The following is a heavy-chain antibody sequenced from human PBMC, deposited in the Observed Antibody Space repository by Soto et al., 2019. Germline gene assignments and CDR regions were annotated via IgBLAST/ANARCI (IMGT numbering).Heavy chain of an antibody. J-gene: IGHJ4*02. CDR2: IYYSGST. V-gene: IGHV4-31*03. CDR1: GGSISSGGYY. D-gene: IGHD3-22*01. CDR3: ARVNAYYDSSGNFDY. Sequence: PSETLSLTCTVSGGSISSGGYYWSWIRQHPGKGLEWIGYIYYSGSTYYNPSLKSRVTISVDTSKNQFSLKLSSVIAADTAVYYCARVNAYYDSSGNFDYWGQGTLVTVSS.